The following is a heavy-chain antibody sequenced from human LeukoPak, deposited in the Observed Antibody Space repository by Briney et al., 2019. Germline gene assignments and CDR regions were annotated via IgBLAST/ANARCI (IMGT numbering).Heavy chain of an antibody. V-gene: IGHV3-33*01. D-gene: IGHD3-10*01. Sequence: GRSLRLSCAASGFTFSSYGMHWVRQAPGKGLEWVAVIWYDGSNKYYADSVKGRFTISRDNSKNTLYLQMNSLRAEDTAVYYCARDPGYYGSGSYFDYWGQGTLSPSPQ. CDR2: IWYDGSNK. CDR1: GFTFSSYG. CDR3: ARDPGYYGSGSYFDY. J-gene: IGHJ4*02.